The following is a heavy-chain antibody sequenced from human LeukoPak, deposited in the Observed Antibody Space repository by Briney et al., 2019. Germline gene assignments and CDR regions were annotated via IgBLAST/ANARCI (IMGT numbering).Heavy chain of an antibody. J-gene: IGHJ4*02. CDR1: GYSISSGYY. D-gene: IGHD6-13*01. CDR2: IYHSGST. V-gene: IGHV4-38-2*02. CDR3: ASKPAGIAAVLEN. Sequence: PSETLSLTCTVSGYSISSGYYWGWIRQPPGKGLEWIGSIYHSGSTYYNPSLKSRVTISVDASKNQFSLKLSSVTAADTAVYYCASKPAGIAAVLENWGQGTLVTVSS.